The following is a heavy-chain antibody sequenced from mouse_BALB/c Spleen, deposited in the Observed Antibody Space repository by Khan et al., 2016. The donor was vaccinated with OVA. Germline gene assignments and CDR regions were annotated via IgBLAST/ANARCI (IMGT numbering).Heavy chain of an antibody. CDR1: GYSITSGYG. V-gene: IGHV3-2*02. CDR3: ARTARIKY. D-gene: IGHD1-2*01. Sequence: DVKLQESGPGLVKPSQSLSLTCTVTGYSITSGYGWNWIRQFPGNKLEWMGYISYSGRTNYNPSLKSRISITRDTSKNQFFLQLNSVTTEDTATYYCARTARIKYWGQGTTLTVSS. J-gene: IGHJ2*01. CDR2: ISYSGRT.